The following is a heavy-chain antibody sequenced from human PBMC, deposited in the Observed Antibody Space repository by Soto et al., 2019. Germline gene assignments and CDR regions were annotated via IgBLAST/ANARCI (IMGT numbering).Heavy chain of an antibody. J-gene: IGHJ3*02. Sequence: GGSLRLSCAASGFTFNKYWMSWVRQAPGKGLEWVANIKPDGSEKWYVDSVKGRFTISRDNAKNSVYLQMNSLRAEDTAVHFCARGDYYDTSGPFSDAFDIWGQGTMVTVSS. CDR1: GFTFNKYW. D-gene: IGHD3-22*01. CDR3: ARGDYYDTSGPFSDAFDI. V-gene: IGHV3-7*04. CDR2: IKPDGSEK.